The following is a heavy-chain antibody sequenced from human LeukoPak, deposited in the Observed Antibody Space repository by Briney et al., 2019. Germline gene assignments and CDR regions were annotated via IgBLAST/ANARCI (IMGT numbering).Heavy chain of an antibody. Sequence: GGSLRLSCAASGFTASSNYMSWVRQAPGKGLEWVSVIYSGGRTYYADSVKGRFTISRDNSKNTLYLQMNSLRVEDTAVYYCARDGGSMYGSGSYYISAGFDVWGQGTTVTVSS. V-gene: IGHV3-53*01. CDR1: GFTASSNY. D-gene: IGHD3-10*01. CDR3: ARDGGSMYGSGSYYISAGFDV. CDR2: IYSGGRT. J-gene: IGHJ6*02.